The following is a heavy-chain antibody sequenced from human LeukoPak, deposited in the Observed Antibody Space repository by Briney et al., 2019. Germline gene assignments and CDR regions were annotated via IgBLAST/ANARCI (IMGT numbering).Heavy chain of an antibody. J-gene: IGHJ3*02. CDR3: ASRSGDFDCGGDCHQAFDI. CDR2: IYYSGST. Sequence: PSETLSLTCTVSGVSISSYYWSWIRQPPGKGLEWIGSIYYSGSTYYNPSLKSRVTISVDTSKNQFSLKLSSVTAADTAVYYCASRSGDFDCGGDCHQAFDIWGQGTMVTVSS. CDR1: GVSISSYY. D-gene: IGHD2-21*01. V-gene: IGHV4-59*05.